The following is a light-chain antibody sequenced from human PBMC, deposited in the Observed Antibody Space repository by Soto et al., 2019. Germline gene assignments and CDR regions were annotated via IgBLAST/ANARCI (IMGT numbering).Light chain of an antibody. CDR2: GAS. Sequence: EIEMTQSPATLSVSPGERATLSCRASQSVSSNLAWYQQKPGQAPRLLIYGASTRATGIPARFSGSGSGTEFTLTISSLQSEDFAVYYCQQYHNWPPVTFGQGTKLEIK. J-gene: IGKJ2*01. CDR1: QSVSSN. CDR3: QQYHNWPPVT. V-gene: IGKV3-15*01.